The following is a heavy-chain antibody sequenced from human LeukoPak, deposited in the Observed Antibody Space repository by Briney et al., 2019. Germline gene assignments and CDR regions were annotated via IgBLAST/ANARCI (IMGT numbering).Heavy chain of an antibody. CDR1: GYTFTGYY. J-gene: IGHJ4*02. D-gene: IGHD3-22*01. V-gene: IGHV1-2*02. Sequence: GASVKVSFKASGYTFTGYYMHWVRQAPGQGLEWMGWINPNSGGTNYAQKFQGRVTMTRDTSISTAYMELSRLRSDDTAVYYCAKTPTPHYYDSSGWSDYWGQGTLVTVSS. CDR3: AKTPTPHYYDSSGWSDY. CDR2: INPNSGGT.